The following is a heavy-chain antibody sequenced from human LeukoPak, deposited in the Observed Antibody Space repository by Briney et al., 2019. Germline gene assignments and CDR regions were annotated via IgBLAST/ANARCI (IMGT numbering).Heavy chain of an antibody. Sequence: SETLSLTCTVSGASISSYYWSWIRQPPGKGLEWIGYIYYSGSTNYNPSLKSRVTISVDTSKNQFSLKLSSVTAADTAVYYCARSYDGYSGYDFDYWGQGTLVTVSS. CDR1: GASISSYY. CDR2: IYYSGST. CDR3: ARSYDGYSGYDFDY. D-gene: IGHD5-12*01. J-gene: IGHJ4*02. V-gene: IGHV4-59*01.